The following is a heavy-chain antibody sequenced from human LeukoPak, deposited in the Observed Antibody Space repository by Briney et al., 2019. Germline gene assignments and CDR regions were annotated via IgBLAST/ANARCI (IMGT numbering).Heavy chain of an antibody. CDR3: TRDHDFWRGPLDV. CDR1: GFNFGDYS. V-gene: IGHV3-49*03. J-gene: IGHJ6*04. CDR2: IRREGYGGTT. Sequence: GGSLRLSCTASGFNFGDYSLSWFRQAPGVGLEWVAFIRREGYGGTTEYAASVKSRFTISRDDSKSIAYLQMNSLKTEDTGVYYCTRDHDFWRGPLDVWGKGTTVTVSS. D-gene: IGHD3-3*01.